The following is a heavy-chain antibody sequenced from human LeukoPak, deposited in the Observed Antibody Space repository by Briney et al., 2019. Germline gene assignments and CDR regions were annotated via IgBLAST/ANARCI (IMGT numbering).Heavy chain of an antibody. D-gene: IGHD5-12*01. V-gene: IGHV4-34*01. Sequence: SETLSLNCAVYGGSFSAYYWSWVRQPPGKGLEWIGEIKHSGSTNYNPSLKSRVTMSVDTSKNQFSLKLSSVTAADTAVYYCAREDIPERVTTILPDWGQGTLVTVSS. CDR1: GGSFSAYY. CDR3: AREDIPERVTTILPD. CDR2: IKHSGST. J-gene: IGHJ4*02.